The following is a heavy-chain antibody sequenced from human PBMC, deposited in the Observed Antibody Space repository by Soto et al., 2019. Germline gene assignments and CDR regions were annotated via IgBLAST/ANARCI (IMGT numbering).Heavy chain of an antibody. V-gene: IGHV4-59*08. Sequence: QVQLQESGPGLVKPSETLSLTCTVSGGSISSYYWSWIRQPPGKGLEWIGYIYYSGSTNYNPSLKSRVTISVDTSKHQFPLKLSSVTAADTAVYYCARHGRWHDLDIWGQGTMVTVSS. CDR2: IYYSGST. CDR1: GGSISSYY. J-gene: IGHJ3*02. CDR3: ARHGRWHDLDI. D-gene: IGHD1-1*01.